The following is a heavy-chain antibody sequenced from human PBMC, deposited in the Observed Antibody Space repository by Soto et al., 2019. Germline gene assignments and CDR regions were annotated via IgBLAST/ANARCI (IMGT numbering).Heavy chain of an antibody. D-gene: IGHD2-2*01. CDR2: IRGSGGST. J-gene: IGHJ4*02. CDR3: AKAGRDQLLCLFDY. V-gene: IGHV3-23*01. CDR1: GFTFSSYA. Sequence: PGGSLRLSCAASGFTFSSYAMSWVRQAPGKGLEWVSAIRGSGGSTYYADSVEGRLTISRDNSKYMLYLQMNSLRADDTAVYYCAKAGRDQLLCLFDYWGQGTLVTVS.